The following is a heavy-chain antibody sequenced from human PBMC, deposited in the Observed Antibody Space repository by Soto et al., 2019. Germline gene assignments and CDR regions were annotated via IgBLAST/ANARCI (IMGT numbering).Heavy chain of an antibody. CDR1: GGISRSFA. CDR2: INPILGTP. J-gene: IGHJ4*02. CDR3: ARGLGDSSGYFYFDS. D-gene: IGHD3-22*01. V-gene: IGHV1-69*01. Sequence: QVQLVQSGAEVKKPGSSVNVSCQASGGISRSFAMTWLRQAPGQGLEWLGGINPILGTPNYAQNFRDRLTIVADESTSTAYMLLSSLRSDDTALYFCARGLGDSSGYFYFDSWGQGTLVTVSS.